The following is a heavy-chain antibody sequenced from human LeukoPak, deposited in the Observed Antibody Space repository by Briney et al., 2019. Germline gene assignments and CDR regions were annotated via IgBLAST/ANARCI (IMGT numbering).Heavy chain of an antibody. V-gene: IGHV5-51*01. CDR3: ARGFCYGGSCFFDY. J-gene: IGHJ4*02. CDR1: GYSFTSYW. CDR2: IYPGDSDT. D-gene: IGHD2-15*01. Sequence: GESLKISCQSSGYSFTSYWIGWVRQMSGKGLEWMGIIYPGDSDTRYRPSLQGQVTISADKSISFAYLQWSSLKASDTAMYYCARGFCYGGSCFFDYWGQGTLVTVSS.